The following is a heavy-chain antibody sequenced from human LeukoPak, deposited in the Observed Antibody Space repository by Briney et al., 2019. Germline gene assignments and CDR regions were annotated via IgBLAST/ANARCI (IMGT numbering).Heavy chain of an antibody. Sequence: SETLSLTCTVSGGSMSTYYWSWIRQPPGKGLEWIGYIYDNGYTHYNPSLKSRVSISLDTSKSQFSLNLSSVTAADAATYFCARQFATAAADTRGYFDYWGQGTVVAVSS. CDR1: GGSMSTYY. V-gene: IGHV4-59*08. CDR2: IYDNGYT. J-gene: IGHJ4*02. CDR3: ARQFATAAADTRGYFDY. D-gene: IGHD6-25*01.